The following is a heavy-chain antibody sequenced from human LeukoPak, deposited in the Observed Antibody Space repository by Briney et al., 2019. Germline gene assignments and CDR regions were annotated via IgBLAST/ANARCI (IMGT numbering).Heavy chain of an antibody. CDR1: GFTFSDYY. CDR3: ARDPSGLVPLLYFDY. J-gene: IGHJ4*02. V-gene: IGHV3-11*01. CDR2: ISSSGSTI. Sequence: GGSLRLSCAASGFTFSDYYMSWIRQAPGKGLEWVSYISSSGSTIHYADSVKGRFTISRDNAKNSLYLQMNSLRAEDTAVYYCARDPSGLVPLLYFDYWGQGTLVTVSS. D-gene: IGHD3-10*01.